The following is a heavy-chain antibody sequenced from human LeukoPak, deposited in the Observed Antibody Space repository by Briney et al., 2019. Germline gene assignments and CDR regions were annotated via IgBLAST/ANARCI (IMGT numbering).Heavy chain of an antibody. CDR3: AKSPGSGWYLDY. CDR1: GFTFSSYA. CDR2: ISGSGGST. Sequence: GGSLRLSCAASGFTFSSYAMSWVRQAPGKELEWVSAISGSGGSTYYADSVKGRFTISRDNSKNTLYLQMNSLRAEDTAVYYCAKSPGSGWYLDYWGQGTLVTVSS. J-gene: IGHJ4*02. D-gene: IGHD6-19*01. V-gene: IGHV3-23*01.